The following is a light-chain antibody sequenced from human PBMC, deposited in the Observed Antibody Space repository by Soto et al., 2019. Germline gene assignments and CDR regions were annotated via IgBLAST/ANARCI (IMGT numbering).Light chain of an antibody. Sequence: QSVLTQPASVSGSPRQSITISCSGFDSDVGDYNYVSWYQQHAGKVPKLIIYEVTNRPLGVSNRFSGSKSGYTASLTISGLQTDDEADYYCSSYTSTTRLFGGGTKLTVL. CDR1: DSDVGDYNY. V-gene: IGLV2-14*01. CDR2: EVT. CDR3: SSYTSTTRL. J-gene: IGLJ2*01.